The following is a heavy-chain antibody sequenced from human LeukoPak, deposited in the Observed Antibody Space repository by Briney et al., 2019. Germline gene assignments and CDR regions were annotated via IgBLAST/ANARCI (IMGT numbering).Heavy chain of an antibody. CDR2: IYPEDSAT. J-gene: IGHJ5*02. CDR1: GYNFSNYW. Sequence: GESLKISCQCFGYNFSNYWIGWVREMPGKGLEWVGIIYPEDSATRYSPSFQGQVTISVDKSVKAAYLQWSKLKASDTAMYYCGRQDEEPDNFWSGDFNVEGWFAPWGQGTLVTVSS. V-gene: IGHV5-51*01. D-gene: IGHD3-3*01. CDR3: GRQDEEPDNFWSGDFNVEGWFAP.